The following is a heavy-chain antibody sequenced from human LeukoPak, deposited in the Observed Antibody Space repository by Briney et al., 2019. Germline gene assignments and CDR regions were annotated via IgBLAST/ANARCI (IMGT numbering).Heavy chain of an antibody. CDR3: AKDRAGSPTYYYYYMDV. CDR2: IRYDGSNK. D-gene: IGHD1-26*01. V-gene: IGHV3-30*02. J-gene: IGHJ6*03. CDR1: GFTFSSYG. Sequence: GGSLRLSCAASGFTFSSYGMHWVRQAPGKGLEWVAFIRYDGSNKYYAASVKGRFTISRDNSKNTLYLQMNSLRAEDTAVYYCAKDRAGSPTYYYYYMDVWGKGTTVTVSS.